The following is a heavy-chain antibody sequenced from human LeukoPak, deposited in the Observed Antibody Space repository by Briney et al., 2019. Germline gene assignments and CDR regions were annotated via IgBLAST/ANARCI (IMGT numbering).Heavy chain of an antibody. V-gene: IGHV3-23*01. Sequence: GGSLRLSCVGSGFTSIAYALTWARQAPGKGLEWVSGISGGGVTTYYADSVKGRFTISRDNSKNTLYLQMNSLRAEDTAVYYCAKDGLIYGPEYYFDYWGQGTLVTVSS. CDR3: AKDGLIYGPEYYFDY. J-gene: IGHJ4*02. D-gene: IGHD3-16*02. CDR1: GFTSIAYA. CDR2: ISGGGVTT.